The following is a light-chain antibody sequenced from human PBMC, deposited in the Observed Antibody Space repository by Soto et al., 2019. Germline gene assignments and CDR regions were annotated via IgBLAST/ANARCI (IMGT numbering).Light chain of an antibody. Sequence: QSALTQPPSASGSPGQSVTISCTGTSRDIGGYDFVSWYQQHPGKAPKLLIYDVIKRPSGVPDRFSGSKSGNTASLTVSGLQTDDEADYYCSSYGGSSNLVFGGGTKLTVL. J-gene: IGLJ2*01. CDR2: DVI. CDR3: SSYGGSSNLV. V-gene: IGLV2-8*01. CDR1: SRDIGGYDF.